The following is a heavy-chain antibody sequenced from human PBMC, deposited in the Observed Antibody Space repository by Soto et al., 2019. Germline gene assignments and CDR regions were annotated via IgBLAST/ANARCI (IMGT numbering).Heavy chain of an antibody. Sequence: LSLTCTVSSDSISSYYWSWIRQPPGKRLEWIGYISYSGSTDYNPSLKSRVTISGDTSKNQFSLKVSSVTAADTAVYYCARGTSWQLPFDYWGQGTLVTSPQ. J-gene: IGHJ4*02. CDR1: SDSISSYY. CDR2: ISYSGST. V-gene: IGHV4-59*01. D-gene: IGHD6-13*01. CDR3: ARGTSWQLPFDY.